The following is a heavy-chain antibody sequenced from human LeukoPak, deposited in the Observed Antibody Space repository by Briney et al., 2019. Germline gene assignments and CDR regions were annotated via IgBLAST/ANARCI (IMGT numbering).Heavy chain of an antibody. CDR1: GFTFSSYA. V-gene: IGHV3-23*01. CDR3: ARRYCSGGSCYLDY. D-gene: IGHD2-15*01. J-gene: IGHJ4*02. CDR2: ISGSGGST. Sequence: PGGSLRLSCAASGFTFSSYAMSWVRQAPGKGLEWVSAISGSGGSTYYADSVKGRFTISRDNAKNSLYLQMNSLRAEDTALYHCARRYCSGGSCYLDYWGQGTLVTVSS.